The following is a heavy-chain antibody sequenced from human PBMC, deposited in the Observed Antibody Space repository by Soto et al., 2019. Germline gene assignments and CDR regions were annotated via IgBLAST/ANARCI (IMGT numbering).Heavy chain of an antibody. Sequence: PGGSLRLSCAASGFSFRTYGMHWVRQAPGKGPEWVAVIWHDGSKKYYGDSVKGRFTISRDNSKNTLYLQMSSLRVEDTAVYYCAREARYSGSYYAGYWGQGTLVTVSS. CDR2: IWHDGSKK. J-gene: IGHJ4*02. D-gene: IGHD1-26*01. CDR1: GFSFRTYG. CDR3: AREARYSGSYYAGY. V-gene: IGHV3-33*01.